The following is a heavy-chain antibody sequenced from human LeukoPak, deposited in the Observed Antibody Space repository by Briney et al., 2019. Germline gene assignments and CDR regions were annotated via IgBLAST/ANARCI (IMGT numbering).Heavy chain of an antibody. V-gene: IGHV4-39*01. D-gene: IGHD6-19*01. CDR2: IYYSGST. J-gene: IGHJ6*03. Sequence: SETLSLTCTVSGGFISSSSYYWGWIRQPPGKGLEWIGSIYYSGSTYYNPSLKSRVTISVDTSKNQFSLKLSSVTAADTAVYYCARHRGYSSGWYGYGTGYYYYYYMDVWGKGTTVTISS. CDR1: GGFISSSSYY. CDR3: ARHRGYSSGWYGYGTGYYYYYYMDV.